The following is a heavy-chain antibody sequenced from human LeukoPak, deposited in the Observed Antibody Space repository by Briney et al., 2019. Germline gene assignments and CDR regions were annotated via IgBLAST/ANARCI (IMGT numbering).Heavy chain of an antibody. V-gene: IGHV3-23*01. CDR1: GFTFSSYA. Sequence: PGGSLRLSCAASGFTFSSYAMSWVRQAPGKGLEWVSAISGSGGSTYYADSVKGRFTISRDNSKNTLYLQMNSLGAEDTAVYYCAKPGPRRRLFVEYFQHWGQGTLVTVSS. CDR2: ISGSGGST. CDR3: AKPGPRRRLFVEYFQH. D-gene: IGHD1-14*01. J-gene: IGHJ1*01.